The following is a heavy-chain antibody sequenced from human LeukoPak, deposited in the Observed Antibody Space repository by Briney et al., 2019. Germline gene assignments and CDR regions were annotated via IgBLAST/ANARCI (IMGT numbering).Heavy chain of an antibody. J-gene: IGHJ4*02. CDR1: RFTFSTCA. Sequence: GGSLRLSCVASRFTFSTCAMTWVRQAPGKGLEWVSGISGSGATDYADSVKGRFTISRDNSKNTVYLQINSLRAEDTAVYYCAKDLNWGGRWGQGTLVTVSS. CDR3: AKDLNWGGR. CDR2: ISGSGAT. V-gene: IGHV3-23*01. D-gene: IGHD7-27*01.